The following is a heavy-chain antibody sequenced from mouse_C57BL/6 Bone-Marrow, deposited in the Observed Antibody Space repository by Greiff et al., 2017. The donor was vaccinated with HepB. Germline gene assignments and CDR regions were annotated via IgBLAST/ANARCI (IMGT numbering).Heavy chain of an antibody. CDR3: ARYPTGKGGRYFDY. V-gene: IGHV1-78*01. Sequence: VQVVESDAELVKPGASVKISCKVSGYTFTDHTIHWMKQRPEQGLEWIGYIYPRDGSTKYNEKFKGKATLTADKSSSTAYMQLNSLTSEDSAVYFCARYPTGKGGRYFDYWGQGTTLTVSS. CDR1: GYTFTDHT. J-gene: IGHJ2*01. CDR2: IYPRDGST. D-gene: IGHD4-1*02.